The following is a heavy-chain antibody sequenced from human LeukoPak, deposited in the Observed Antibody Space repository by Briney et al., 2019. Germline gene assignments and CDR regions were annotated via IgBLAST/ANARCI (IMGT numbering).Heavy chain of an antibody. CDR2: IYTSGST. D-gene: IGHD2-8*01. CDR3: ARQREGCTNGVCYEDFDY. Sequence: PSETLSLTCTVSGGSISSYYWSWIRQPPGKGLEWIGYIYTSGSTNYNPSLKSRVTISVDTSKNQFSLKLSSVTAADTAVYYCARQREGCTNGVCYEDFDYWGQGTLVTVSS. J-gene: IGHJ4*02. CDR1: GGSISSYY. V-gene: IGHV4-4*09.